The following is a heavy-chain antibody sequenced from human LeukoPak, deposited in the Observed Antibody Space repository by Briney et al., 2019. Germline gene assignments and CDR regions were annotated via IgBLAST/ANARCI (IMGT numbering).Heavy chain of an antibody. D-gene: IGHD2-8*01. J-gene: IGHJ4*02. V-gene: IGHV3-33*01. Sequence: GRSLRLSCAASGFTFSSYGMHWVRQAPGKGLEWVAVIWYDGSNKYYADSVKGRFTISRDNSKNTLYLQMNSLRAEDTAVYYCASGSAKWWLGPYFDHWGQGTLVTVSS. CDR1: GFTFSSYG. CDR2: IWYDGSNK. CDR3: ASGSAKWWLGPYFDH.